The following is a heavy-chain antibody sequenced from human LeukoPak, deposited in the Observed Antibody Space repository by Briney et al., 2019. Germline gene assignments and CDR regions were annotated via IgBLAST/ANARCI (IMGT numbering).Heavy chain of an antibody. D-gene: IGHD3-9*01. J-gene: IGHJ5*02. CDR3: ARDPDDRLRYFDWLQPP. CDR1: GYTFTGYY. V-gene: IGHV1-2*02. CDR2: INPNSGGT. Sequence: ASVKVSCKASGYTFTGYYMHWVRQAPGQGLEWMGWINPNSGGTNYAQKFQGRVTMTRDTSISTAYMELSRLRSDDTAVYYCARDPDDRLRYFDWLQPPWGQGTLVTVSS.